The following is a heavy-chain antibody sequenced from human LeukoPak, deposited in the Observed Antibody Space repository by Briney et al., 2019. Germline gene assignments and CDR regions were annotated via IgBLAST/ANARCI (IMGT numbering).Heavy chain of an antibody. CDR1: GGSISSGSYY. CDR2: IYTSGST. V-gene: IGHV4-61*02. J-gene: IGHJ5*02. D-gene: IGHD1-26*01. CDR3: ARDFVGATKGGIYNWFDP. Sequence: SETLSLTCTVSGGSISSGSYYWSWIRQPAGKGLEWIGRIYTSGSTNYNPSLESRVTISVDTSKNQFSLKLSSVTAADTAAYYCARDFVGATKGGIYNWFDPWGQGTLVTVSS.